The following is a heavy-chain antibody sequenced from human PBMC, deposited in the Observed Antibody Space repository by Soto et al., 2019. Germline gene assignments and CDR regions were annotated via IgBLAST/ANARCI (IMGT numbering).Heavy chain of an antibody. CDR1: GFTFDDYA. CDR3: VKDESINWYSGHFRH. D-gene: IGHD6-13*01. J-gene: IGHJ1*01. CDR2: INWNSGSI. V-gene: IGHV3-9*01. Sequence: GGSLRLSCAASGFTFDDYAMHWVRQVPGKGLGWVSGINWNSGSIGYGDSVKGRFAISXXXXXXSXHXQXNXLSAXDTAFYYCVKDESINWYSGHFRHWGQGT.